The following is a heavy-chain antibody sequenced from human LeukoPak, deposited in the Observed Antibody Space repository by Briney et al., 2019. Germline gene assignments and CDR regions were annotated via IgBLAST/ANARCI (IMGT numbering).Heavy chain of an antibody. CDR3: ARRPSPTVNHWFDP. CDR1: GGSISSSSYY. V-gene: IGHV4-39*07. Sequence: SETLSLTCTVSGGSISSSSYYWGWIRQPPGKGLEWIGSIYYSGSTYYNPSLSSRVTISVDTSKNQFSLKLSSVTAADTAVYYCARRPSPTVNHWFDPWGQGTLVTVSS. CDR2: IYYSGST. D-gene: IGHD4-17*01. J-gene: IGHJ5*02.